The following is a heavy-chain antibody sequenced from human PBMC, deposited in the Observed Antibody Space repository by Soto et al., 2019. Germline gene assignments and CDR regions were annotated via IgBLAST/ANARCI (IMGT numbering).Heavy chain of an antibody. CDR2: ISPYSDDT. Sequence: ASVKVSCKASGYDFNSYGITWVRQAHGQGLEWLGWISPYSDDTKYAQKLQGRVTVTMDRSSRTVYMDLRSLRSNDTAIYYCARGGYYDSWGSRNYHYYGMNGWGQGTTVTVSS. D-gene: IGHD3-22*01. CDR1: GYDFNSYG. CDR3: ARGGYYDSWGSRNYHYYGMNG. J-gene: IGHJ6*02. V-gene: IGHV1-18*01.